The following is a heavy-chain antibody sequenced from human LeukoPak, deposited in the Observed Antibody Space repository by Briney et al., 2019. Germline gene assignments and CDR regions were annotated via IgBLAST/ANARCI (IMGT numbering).Heavy chain of an antibody. CDR1: GFTFSSYA. CDR3: AKDREQLWLLGYFDY. Sequence: GGSLRLSCAASGFTFSSYAMSWVRQAPGKGLGWVSAISGSGGSTYYADSVKGRFTISRDNSKNTLYLQMNSLRAEDTAVYYCAKDREQLWLLGYFDYWGQGTLVTVSS. J-gene: IGHJ4*02. CDR2: ISGSGGST. V-gene: IGHV3-23*01. D-gene: IGHD5-18*01.